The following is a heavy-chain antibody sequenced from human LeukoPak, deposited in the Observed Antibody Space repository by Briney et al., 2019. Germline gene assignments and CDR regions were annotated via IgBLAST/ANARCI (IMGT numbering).Heavy chain of an antibody. CDR2: IDSSGNT. J-gene: IGHJ2*01. CDR1: GGSISTSGYY. CDR3: ARGFSGYFDL. V-gene: IGHV4-39*07. Sequence: SETLSLTCTVSGGSISTSGYYWGWIRQAPGKGLEYFASIDSSGNTYYNPSLQSRVTISADTSKNQFSLKLSSVTAADTAVYYCARGFSGYFDLWGRGTLVTVSS.